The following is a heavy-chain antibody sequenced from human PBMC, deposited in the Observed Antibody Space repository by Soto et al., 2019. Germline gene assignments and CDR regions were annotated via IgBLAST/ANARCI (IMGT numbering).Heavy chain of an antibody. CDR3: ARTGYYYDTRGYDFDY. J-gene: IGHJ4*02. CDR2: INTDGSST. V-gene: IGHV3-74*01. CDR1: GFTFSNYW. D-gene: IGHD3-22*01. Sequence: QPGGSLRLSCAASGFTFSNYWMHWVRQAPGKGLMWVSRINTDGSSTTYADSVKGRFAISRDNAKNTLYLQMNSLRAEDTAVYYCARTGYYYDTRGYDFDYWGQGIPVTVSS.